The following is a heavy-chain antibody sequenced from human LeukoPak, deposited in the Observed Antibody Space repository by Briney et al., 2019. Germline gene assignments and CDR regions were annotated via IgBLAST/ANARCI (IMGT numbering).Heavy chain of an antibody. J-gene: IGHJ6*02. CDR1: GFTFSSYG. CDR2: ISYDGSNK. CDR3: AKDLDSSGYLYYYYYYGMDV. V-gene: IGHV3-30*18. D-gene: IGHD3-22*01. Sequence: GGSLRLSCAASGFTFSSYGMHWVRQAPGKGLEWVAVISYDGSNKYYADSVKGRFTISRDNSKNTLYLQMNSLRAEDAAVYYCAKDLDSSGYLYYYYYYGMDVWGQGTTVTVSS.